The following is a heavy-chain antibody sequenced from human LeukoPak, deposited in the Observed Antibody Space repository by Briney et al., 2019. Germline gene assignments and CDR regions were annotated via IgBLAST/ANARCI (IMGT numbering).Heavy chain of an antibody. J-gene: IGHJ3*02. CDR3: ARDRDYYDSSGGMNAFDI. V-gene: IGHV3-21*01. D-gene: IGHD3-22*01. CDR2: ISSSSSYI. Sequence: PGGSLRLSCAASGFTFSAYSTNWVRQAPGKGLEWVSSISSSSSYIYYADSVKGRFTISRDNAKNSLYLQMNSLRAEDTAVFYCARDRDYYDSSGGMNAFDIWGQGTMVTVSS. CDR1: GFTFSAYS.